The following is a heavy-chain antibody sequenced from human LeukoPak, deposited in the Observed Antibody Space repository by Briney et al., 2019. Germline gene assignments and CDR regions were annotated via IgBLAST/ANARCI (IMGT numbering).Heavy chain of an antibody. D-gene: IGHD2-2*02. V-gene: IGHV1-8*01. CDR1: GYTFTSYD. J-gene: IGHJ3*02. CDR3: ARVGYCSSTSCYTAGRGAFDI. Sequence: ASVKVSCKASGYTFTSYDINWVRQATGQGLEWMGWMNPNSGNTGYAQKFQGRVTITTDESTSTAYMELSSLRSEDTAVYYCARVGYCSSTSCYTAGRGAFDIWGQGTMVTVSS. CDR2: MNPNSGNT.